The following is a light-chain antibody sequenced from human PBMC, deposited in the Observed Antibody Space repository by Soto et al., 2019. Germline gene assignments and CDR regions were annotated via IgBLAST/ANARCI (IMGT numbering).Light chain of an antibody. Sequence: TLSLSPGERATLSCRASQSVSSGHLAWYQQKPGQAPRLLIYGVSSRATGIPDRFSGSGSGTDFALTISRLEPEDFAVYYCQQDGSSPWTFGQGTKVDIK. V-gene: IGKV3-20*01. CDR1: QSVSSGH. CDR2: GVS. J-gene: IGKJ1*01. CDR3: QQDGSSPWT.